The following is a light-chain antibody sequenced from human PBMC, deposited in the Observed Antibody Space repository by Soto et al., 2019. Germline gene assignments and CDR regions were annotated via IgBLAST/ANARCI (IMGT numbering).Light chain of an antibody. Sequence: VLTQSPATLSVSPGESATLSCRASQSVSRHLAWYQQKTGQAPRLLSYGASTRATGSPARSSGSGSGTEFTLTISSLQSEDFEVYYCQHYNTWPWTFGQGTKVDIK. CDR3: QHYNTWPWT. V-gene: IGKV3-15*01. CDR1: QSVSRH. J-gene: IGKJ1*01. CDR2: GAS.